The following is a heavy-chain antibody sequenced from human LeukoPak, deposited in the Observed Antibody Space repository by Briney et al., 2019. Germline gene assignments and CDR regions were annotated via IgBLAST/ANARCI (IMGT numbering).Heavy chain of an antibody. CDR2: ISGDGGST. J-gene: IGHJ4*02. CDR1: GFTFDDYA. D-gene: IGHD5-24*01. Sequence: GGPLRLSCAASGFTFDDYAMHWVRQAPGKGLEWVSLISGDGGSTYYADSVKGRFTISRDNSKNSLYLQMNSLRTEDTALYYCAQGDGYNPYFDYWGQGTLVTVSS. V-gene: IGHV3-43*02. CDR3: AQGDGYNPYFDY.